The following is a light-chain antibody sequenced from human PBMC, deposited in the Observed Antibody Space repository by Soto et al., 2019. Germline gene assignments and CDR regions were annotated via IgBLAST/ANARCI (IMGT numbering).Light chain of an antibody. CDR1: QSVSSSF. CDR3: QQYGSSPWT. CDR2: GAS. J-gene: IGKJ1*01. Sequence: EIVLTQSPGTLSLSPGERATLSCRASQSVSSSFLAWYQQKPGQAPRLLIYGASSRATGIPDRFSGSGSGTDFTLTISGLEPEDFAVYYCQQYGSSPWTFGLGTKVEIK. V-gene: IGKV3-20*01.